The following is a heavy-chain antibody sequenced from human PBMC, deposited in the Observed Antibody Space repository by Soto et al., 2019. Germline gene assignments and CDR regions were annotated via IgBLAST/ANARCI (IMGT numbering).Heavy chain of an antibody. CDR3: ARGRRDYYGSGSYSTVFDY. Sequence: SETLSLTCTVSGGSISSYYWSWIRQPPGKGLEWIGYIYYSGSTNYNPSLKSRVTISVDTSKNQFSLKLSSVTAADTAVYYCARGRRDYYGSGSYSTVFDYWGQGTLVTVSS. D-gene: IGHD3-10*01. CDR2: IYYSGST. CDR1: GGSISSYY. J-gene: IGHJ4*02. V-gene: IGHV4-59*01.